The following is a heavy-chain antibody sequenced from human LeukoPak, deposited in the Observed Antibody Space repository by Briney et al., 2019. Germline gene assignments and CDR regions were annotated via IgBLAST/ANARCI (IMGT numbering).Heavy chain of an antibody. D-gene: IGHD6-13*01. CDR1: GFTFSSYG. Sequence: AGGSLRLSCAASGFTFSSYGMHWVRQAPGKGLEWVSVISSSSKYIYYADSVKGRFTISRDNAKNSLYLQMNSLRAEDTAVYYCARVSTAVSLAIDYWGQGTLVTVST. J-gene: IGHJ4*02. CDR2: ISSSSKYI. V-gene: IGHV3-21*06. CDR3: ARVSTAVSLAIDY.